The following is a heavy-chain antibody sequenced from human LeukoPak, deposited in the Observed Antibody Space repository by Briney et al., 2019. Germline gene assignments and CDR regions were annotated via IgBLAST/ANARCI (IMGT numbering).Heavy chain of an antibody. CDR1: GYTFTGYY. J-gene: IGHJ4*02. V-gene: IGHV1-2*02. CDR3: ARVGGPNYDFWSGYYVHFDY. CDR2: INPNSGGT. Sequence: ASVKVSCKASGYTFTGYYMHWVRQAPGQGLEWMGWINPNSGGTNYAQKFQGRVTVTRDTSISTAYMELSRLRSDDTAVYYCARVGGPNYDFWSGYYVHFDYWGQGTLVTVSS. D-gene: IGHD3-3*01.